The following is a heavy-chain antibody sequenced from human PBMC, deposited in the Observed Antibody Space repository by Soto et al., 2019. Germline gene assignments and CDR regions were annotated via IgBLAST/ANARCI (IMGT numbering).Heavy chain of an antibody. V-gene: IGHV3-21*06. J-gene: IGHJ6*02. D-gene: IGHD2-2*02. CDR2: ISSSSRYI. Sequence: PVGSLRLSCAASGFTFSSYSMTWVRQAPGKGLEWVSSISSSSRYIYYADSVKGRFTISRDNAKNSLYVQMNSLRVEDTAVYYCARDLPAAIEYYYYGMDVWGQGTTVTVSS. CDR3: ARDLPAAIEYYYYGMDV. CDR1: GFTFSSYS.